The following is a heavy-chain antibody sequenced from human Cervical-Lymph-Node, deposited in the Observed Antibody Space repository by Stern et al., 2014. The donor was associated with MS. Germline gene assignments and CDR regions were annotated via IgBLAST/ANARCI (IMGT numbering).Heavy chain of an antibody. Sequence: EVQLVESGGGLVKPGGSLRLSCAASGFTFSSYSMNWVRQAPGKGLECVSSISSSSSYIYYADSVKGRFTISRHNAKNSLYLQMNSLRAEDTAVYYCAREYDFWSGYHGPFDYWGQGTLVTVSS. CDR2: ISSSSSYI. V-gene: IGHV3-21*01. J-gene: IGHJ4*02. CDR3: AREYDFWSGYHGPFDY. D-gene: IGHD3-3*01. CDR1: GFTFSSYS.